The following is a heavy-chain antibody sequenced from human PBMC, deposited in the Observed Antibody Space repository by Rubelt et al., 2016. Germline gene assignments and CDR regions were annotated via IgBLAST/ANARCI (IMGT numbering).Heavy chain of an antibody. D-gene: IGHD1-26*01. V-gene: IGHV3-7*03. CDR2: IKHDGSEK. CDR3: AREGVGSTHYIDS. Sequence: GKGLEWLANIKHDGSEKYYVDSVKGRFTISRDNSRDTLSLEMNSLRADDTAVYFCAREGVGSTHYIDSWGQGTLVTVSS. J-gene: IGHJ4*02.